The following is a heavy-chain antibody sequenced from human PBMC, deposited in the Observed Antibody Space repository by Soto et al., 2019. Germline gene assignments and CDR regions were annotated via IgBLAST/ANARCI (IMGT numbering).Heavy chain of an antibody. D-gene: IGHD2-15*01. V-gene: IGHV1-69*12. CDR2: IIPIFGTA. CDR3: ASAPGGNHMRY. J-gene: IGHJ4*02. Sequence: QVQLVQSGAEVKKPGSSVKVSYKASGGTFSSYAISWVRQAPGQGLEWMGGIIPIFGTANYAQKFQGRVTITADESTSTAYLGLSRLRSEDTAVYYCASAPGGNHMRYWGQGTLVSVSS. CDR1: GGTFSSYA.